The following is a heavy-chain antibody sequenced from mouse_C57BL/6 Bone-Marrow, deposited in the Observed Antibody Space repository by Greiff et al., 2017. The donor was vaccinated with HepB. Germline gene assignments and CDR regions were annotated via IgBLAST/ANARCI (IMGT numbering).Heavy chain of an antibody. CDR2: IDPANGNT. D-gene: IGHD1-1*01. J-gene: IGHJ1*03. Sequence: VQLKQSVAELVRPGASVKLSCTASGFNIKNTYMHWVKQRPEQGLEWIGRIDPANGNTKYAPKFPGKATITADTSSNTAYLQLSSLTSEDTAIYYCARSGDYYGSSHWYFDVWGTGTTVTVSS. CDR1: GFNIKNTY. V-gene: IGHV14-3*01. CDR3: ARSGDYYGSSHWYFDV.